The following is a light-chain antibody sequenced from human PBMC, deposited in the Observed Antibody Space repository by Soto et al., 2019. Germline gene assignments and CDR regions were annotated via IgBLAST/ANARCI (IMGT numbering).Light chain of an antibody. CDR3: QQRSSWPLT. Sequence: EIVLTQSPATLALSPGERATLSCRASQSVSSFLAWYQQKPGQAHRLLIYDASKRATGISARFSGSGSGTDFTLTISSLEPEDFAVYYCQQRSSWPLTCGGGTKVEIK. CDR2: DAS. V-gene: IGKV3-11*01. J-gene: IGKJ4*01. CDR1: QSVSSF.